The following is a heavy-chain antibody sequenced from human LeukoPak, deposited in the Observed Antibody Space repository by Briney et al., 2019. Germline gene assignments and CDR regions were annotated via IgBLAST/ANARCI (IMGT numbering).Heavy chain of an antibody. CDR3: ARSGDGYTFDY. D-gene: IGHD5-24*01. J-gene: IGHJ4*02. CDR1: GGSIISGGNY. V-gene: IGHV4-31*03. CDR2: SYNSGTT. Sequence: SQTLSLTCTVSGGSIISGGNYWTWIRQHPGKGLEWIGYSYNSGTTCYNPSLKSRVTISVDTSNNHFSLRLTSVTAADTAVYYCARSGDGYTFDYWGQGTLVTVSS.